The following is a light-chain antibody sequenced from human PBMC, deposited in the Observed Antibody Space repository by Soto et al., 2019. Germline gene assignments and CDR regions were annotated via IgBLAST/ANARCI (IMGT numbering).Light chain of an antibody. V-gene: IGLV2-14*01. J-gene: IGLJ1*01. CDR3: TSYTATSTYV. CDR2: EVT. CDR1: SSDVGAYDY. Sequence: QSVLTQPAPVSGSPGQSITISCTGTSSDVGAYDYVSWYQQHPGKAPKFMIFEVTNRPSGVSHRFSGSKSGNTASLTISGLQAEDEADYYCTSYTATSTYVFGTGTKVTVL.